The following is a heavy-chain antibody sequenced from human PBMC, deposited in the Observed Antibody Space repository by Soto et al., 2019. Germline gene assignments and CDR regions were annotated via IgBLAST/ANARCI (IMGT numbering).Heavy chain of an antibody. D-gene: IGHD3-22*01. J-gene: IGHJ4*02. V-gene: IGHV3-33*01. CDR1: GFTFSSYG. CDR2: IWYDGSNK. Sequence: VGSLRLSCAASGFTFSSYGMHWVRQAPGKGLEWVAVIWYDGSNKYYADSVKGRFTISRDNSKNTLYLQMNSLRAEDTAVYYCARQGVYYYDSSGYSLGYWGQGTLVTVSS. CDR3: ARQGVYYYDSSGYSLGY.